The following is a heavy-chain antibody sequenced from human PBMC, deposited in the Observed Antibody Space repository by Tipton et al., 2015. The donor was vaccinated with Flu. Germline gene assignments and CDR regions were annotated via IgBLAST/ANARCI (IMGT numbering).Heavy chain of an antibody. CDR2: FYYSGST. J-gene: IGHJ4*02. Sequence: TLSLTCIVSGGSISSSDNYWGWIRQPPGKGLEWIGNFYYSGSTYYNPSLKSRVTISVDTSKNQFSLFLSSVTAADTAVYYCSRHSPRSSSAGQADYWGQGSLVIVSS. D-gene: IGHD6-6*01. CDR1: GGSISSSDNY. CDR3: SRHSPRSSSAGQADY. V-gene: IGHV4-39*01.